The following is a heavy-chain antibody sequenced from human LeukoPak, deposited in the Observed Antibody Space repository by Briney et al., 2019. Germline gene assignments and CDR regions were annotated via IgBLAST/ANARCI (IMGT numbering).Heavy chain of an antibody. V-gene: IGHV3-23*01. CDR1: GFTFTTYG. Sequence: GGSLRLSCSASGFTFTTYGMNWVRQAPGKGLEWVSAISGSGGSTYYADSVKGRFTISRDNSKNTLYLQMNSLRAEDTAVYYCAKPYHYYDSSGPKSYWGQGTLVTVSA. CDR2: ISGSGGST. D-gene: IGHD3-22*01. CDR3: AKPYHYYDSSGPKSY. J-gene: IGHJ4*02.